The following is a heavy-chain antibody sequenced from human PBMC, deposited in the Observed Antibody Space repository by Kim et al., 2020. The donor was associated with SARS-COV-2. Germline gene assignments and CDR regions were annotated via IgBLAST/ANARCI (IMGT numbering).Heavy chain of an antibody. CDR3: AMQNYDILTGAIGY. CDR2: IYYSGST. V-gene: IGHV4-39*01. Sequence: SETLSLTXTXSGGSISSSSYYWGWIRQPPGKGLEWIGSIYYSGSTYYNPSLKSRVTISVDTSKNQFSLKLSSVTAADTAVYYCAMQNYDILTGAIGYWGQGTLVTVSS. CDR1: GGSISSSSYY. D-gene: IGHD3-9*01. J-gene: IGHJ4*02.